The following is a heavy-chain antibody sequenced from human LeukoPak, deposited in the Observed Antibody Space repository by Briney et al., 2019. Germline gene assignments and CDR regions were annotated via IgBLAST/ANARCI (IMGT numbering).Heavy chain of an antibody. Sequence: GESLTISCQGSGYRFTNYWLGWVRQMPGKGLEWMGIIYPGDSDTRYSPSLQGQVTISADQSTSTAYLQWSSLKASDTAMYYCAVPGKGAFDYWGQGTLVSVSS. CDR3: AVPGKGAFDY. D-gene: IGHD2-2*01. CDR1: GYRFTNYW. V-gene: IGHV5-51*01. J-gene: IGHJ4*02. CDR2: IYPGDSDT.